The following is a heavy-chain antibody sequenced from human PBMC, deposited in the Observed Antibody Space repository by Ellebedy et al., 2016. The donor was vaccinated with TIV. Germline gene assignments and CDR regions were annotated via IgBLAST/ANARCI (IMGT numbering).Heavy chain of an antibody. Sequence: AASVKVSCKASGYTFTGYYIHWVRQAPGQGLEWMGWINPKSGATNYAQKFLARVTMTRDTSNSTVYMELPRLRSDDTAVYYCARGAANVAFGELYDWFHPWGQGSLVTVSS. CDR3: ARGAANVAFGELYDWFHP. J-gene: IGHJ5*02. V-gene: IGHV1-2*02. D-gene: IGHD3-10*01. CDR1: GYTFTGYY. CDR2: INPKSGAT.